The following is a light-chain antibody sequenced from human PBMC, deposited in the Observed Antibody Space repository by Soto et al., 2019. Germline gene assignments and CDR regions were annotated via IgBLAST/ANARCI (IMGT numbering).Light chain of an antibody. CDR3: QQRSNWPPPAALI. CDR2: DAS. J-gene: IGKJ4*01. CDR1: QSVSSY. V-gene: IGKV3-11*01. Sequence: EIVLTQSPATLSLSPGERATLSCRASQSVSSYLAWYQQKPGQAPRLLIYDASNRATGIPARFSGSGSGTDFTLTISSLEPEDFAVYYCQQRSNWPPPAALIFGGGTKVEIK.